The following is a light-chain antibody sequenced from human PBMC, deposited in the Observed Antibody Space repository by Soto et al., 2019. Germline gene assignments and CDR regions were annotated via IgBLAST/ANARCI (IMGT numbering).Light chain of an antibody. CDR2: SSD. CDR1: NSSIGSHT. Sequence: QSVLIQPPSASWTPGETVTVSCSGMNSSIGSHTVSLYHQVARTAPKVVIYSSDQRPSGGHHRLSASQSGTSASLAISGLQSVYEGDYYCVAWDDRLRGWVVGVGTNLTLL. CDR3: VAWDDRLRGWV. J-gene: IGLJ3*02. V-gene: IGLV1-44*01.